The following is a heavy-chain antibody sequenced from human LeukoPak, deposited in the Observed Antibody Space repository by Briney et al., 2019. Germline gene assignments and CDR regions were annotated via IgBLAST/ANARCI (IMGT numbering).Heavy chain of an antibody. V-gene: IGHV3-23*01. CDR2: ISGSGGGT. CDR3: AKRGVVIRVILVGFHKEAYYFES. Sequence: AGGSLRLSCAVSGITLSNYGMSWVRQAPGRGLEWVAGISGSGGGTRYADSVKGRFTISRDNAKNTLYLQMNSLRAEDTAVYFCAKRGVVIRVILVGFHKEAYYFESWGQGALVTVSS. J-gene: IGHJ4*02. CDR1: GITLSNYG. D-gene: IGHD3/OR15-3a*01.